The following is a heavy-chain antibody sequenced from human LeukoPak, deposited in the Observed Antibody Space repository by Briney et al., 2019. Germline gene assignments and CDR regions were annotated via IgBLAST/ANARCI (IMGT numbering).Heavy chain of an antibody. CDR2: ISAYNGNT. V-gene: IGHV1-18*01. Sequence: GASVKVSCKASGYTFTSYGISWVRQAPGQGLEWMGWISAYNGNTNYAQKLQGRVTMTTDTSTSTAYMELRSLRFDDTAVYYCARDRVLFTVTPLGYWGQGTLVTVSS. J-gene: IGHJ4*02. D-gene: IGHD4-11*01. CDR3: ARDRVLFTVTPLGY. CDR1: GYTFTSYG.